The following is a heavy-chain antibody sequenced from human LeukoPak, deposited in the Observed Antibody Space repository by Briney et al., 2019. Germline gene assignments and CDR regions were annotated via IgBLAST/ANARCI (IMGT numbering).Heavy chain of an antibody. CDR3: TRLHYYYDSSGSTAH. CDR2: IRSKANSYAT. D-gene: IGHD3-22*01. J-gene: IGHJ4*02. V-gene: IGHV3-73*01. CDR1: GFTFSGSA. Sequence: PGGSLRLSCAASGFTFSGSAMHWVRQASGKGLEWVGRIRSKANSYATAYAASVKGRFTISRDDSKNTAYLQMNSLKTEDMAVYYCTRLHYYYDSSGSTAHWGQGTLVTVSS.